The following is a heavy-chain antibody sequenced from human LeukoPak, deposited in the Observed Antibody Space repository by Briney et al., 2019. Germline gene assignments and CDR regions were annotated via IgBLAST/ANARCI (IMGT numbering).Heavy chain of an antibody. J-gene: IGHJ4*02. CDR1: GFTFSSYG. CDR3: AKVIATYDILTGYYDY. CDR2: IRYDGSNK. D-gene: IGHD3-9*01. Sequence: PGGSLRLSYAASGFTFSSYGMHWVRQAPGKGLEWVAFIRYDGSNKYYADSVKGRFTISRDNSKNTLYLQMNSLRAEDTAVYYCAKVIATYDILTGYYDYWGQGTLVTVSS. V-gene: IGHV3-30*02.